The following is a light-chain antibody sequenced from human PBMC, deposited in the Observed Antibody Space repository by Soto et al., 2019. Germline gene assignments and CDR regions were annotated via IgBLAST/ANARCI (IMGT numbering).Light chain of an antibody. J-gene: IGLJ3*02. CDR1: SSDVGNYNY. Sequence: QSALTQPPSASGSPGQSVTISCTGTSSDVGNYNYVSWYQQHPRKAPKLMIYEVNKRPSGVPDRFSGSKSGNTASLTVSGLQPEDEADYYCSSYAGSNKVFSGGTKLTVL. CDR3: SSYAGSNKV. V-gene: IGLV2-8*01. CDR2: EVN.